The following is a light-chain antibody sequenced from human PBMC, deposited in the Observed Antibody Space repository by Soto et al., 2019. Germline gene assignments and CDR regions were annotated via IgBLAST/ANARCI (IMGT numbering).Light chain of an antibody. Sequence: DIQMTQSPSSLSASVVDRFTITCRASQSITNYLTWYQQKPGKAPEVLIYAASSLQSGVPSRFSGSGSGTDFTLTISSLQPEDFATYFCQQSYSRPRAFGQGTKVDIK. CDR1: QSITNY. J-gene: IGKJ1*01. CDR3: QQSYSRPRA. CDR2: AAS. V-gene: IGKV1-39*01.